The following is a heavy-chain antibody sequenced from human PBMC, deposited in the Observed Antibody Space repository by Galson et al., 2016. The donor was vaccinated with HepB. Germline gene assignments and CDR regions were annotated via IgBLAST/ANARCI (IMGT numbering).Heavy chain of an antibody. CDR3: ARQWLVGGVYNGLDV. J-gene: IGHJ6*02. D-gene: IGHD6-19*01. CDR1: GDSVSGNSVA. V-gene: IGHV6-1*01. CDR2: TFYRSKWYN. Sequence: CAISGDSVSGNSVAWNWIRQSPSRGLEWLGRTFYRSKWYNEYAVSVKSRITITPDTSKNQFSLELNSVTAADTGVYYCARQWLVGGVYNGLDVWGRGTMVIVSS.